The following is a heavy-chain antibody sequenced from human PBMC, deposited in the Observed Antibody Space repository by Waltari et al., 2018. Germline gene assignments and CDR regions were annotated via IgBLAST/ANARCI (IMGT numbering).Heavy chain of an antibody. J-gene: IGHJ6*02. CDR2: INHSGST. Sequence: QVQLQQWGAGLLTPSETLSLTCAVDGGSFSGYYWSWLRQPPGKGLEWIGEINHSGSTNYNPSLKSRVTISVDTSKNQFALKLSSVTAADTAVYYCASSDCSGGSCYFSYYYYGMDVWGQGTTGTVSS. CDR1: GGSFSGYY. V-gene: IGHV4-34*01. CDR3: ASSDCSGGSCYFSYYYYGMDV. D-gene: IGHD2-15*01.